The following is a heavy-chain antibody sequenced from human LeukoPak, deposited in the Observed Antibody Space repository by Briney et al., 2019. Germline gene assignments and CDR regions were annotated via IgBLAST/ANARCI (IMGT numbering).Heavy chain of an antibody. Sequence: GGSLRLSCAASGFTFCDYDMHGVRQATGKGVEWVSAVGTAGDTYYTGSVKGRFTISRENAKNSLYLQMNSLRAGDTAVYYCARVAKERVGGVYYFDYWGQGTLVTVSS. CDR2: VGTAGDT. V-gene: IGHV3-13*01. CDR1: GFTFCDYD. J-gene: IGHJ4*02. D-gene: IGHD1-1*01. CDR3: ARVAKERVGGVYYFDY.